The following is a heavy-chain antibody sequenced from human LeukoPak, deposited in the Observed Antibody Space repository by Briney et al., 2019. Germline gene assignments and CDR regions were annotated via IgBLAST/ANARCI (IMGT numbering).Heavy chain of an antibody. Sequence: GGSLRLSCAASGFTFSSYAMSWVRQAPGKGLEWVSGISGSGTSTYYADSVKGRFTISRDNSKNTLYLQMNSLRAEDTAVYYCAKADDIVVVPAAIHYMDGWGKGTTVTVSS. CDR3: AKADDIVVVPAAIHYMDG. J-gene: IGHJ6*03. V-gene: IGHV3-23*01. CDR2: ISGSGTST. D-gene: IGHD2-2*01. CDR1: GFTFSSYA.